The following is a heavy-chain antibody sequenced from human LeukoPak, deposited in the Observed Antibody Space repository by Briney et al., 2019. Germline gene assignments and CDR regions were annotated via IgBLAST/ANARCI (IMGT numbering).Heavy chain of an antibody. D-gene: IGHD6-19*01. CDR3: ARGYSSGWYKRSWFDP. J-gene: IGHJ5*02. Sequence: SETLSLTCTVSGGSISSYYWSWIRQPPGKGLEWIGYIYYSGSTNYNPSLKSRDTISVDTSKNQFSLKLSSVTSADTAVYYCARGYSSGWYKRSWFDPWGQGTLVTVSS. CDR1: GGSISSYY. V-gene: IGHV4-59*01. CDR2: IYYSGST.